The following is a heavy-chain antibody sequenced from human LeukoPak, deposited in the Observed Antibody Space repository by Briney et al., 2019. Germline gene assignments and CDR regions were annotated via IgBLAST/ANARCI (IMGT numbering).Heavy chain of an antibody. CDR3: AREGWLQSEYYFDD. Sequence: ASVKVSCKASGYTFTSYGISWVRQAPGQGLEWMGWISAYNGNTNYAQKLQGRVTMTTDTSTSTAYMELRSLRSDDTAAYYCAREGWLQSEYYFDDWGQGILVTVSS. J-gene: IGHJ4*02. CDR1: GYTFTSYG. V-gene: IGHV1-18*01. D-gene: IGHD5-24*01. CDR2: ISAYNGNT.